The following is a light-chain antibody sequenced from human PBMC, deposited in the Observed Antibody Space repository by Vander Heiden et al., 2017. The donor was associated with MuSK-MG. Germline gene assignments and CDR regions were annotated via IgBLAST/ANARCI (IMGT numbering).Light chain of an antibody. Sequence: DIQMPQSPSSLSASVGDRVPISCQASQDISNHLNWYQQKPGKAPKHLIYDASNWETGVTSRFSGSGSGTDFTFTITSLQPEDVAADYCQQDGNLPLTFGQGTKVEIK. V-gene: IGKV1-33*01. J-gene: IGKJ4*01. CDR2: DAS. CDR3: QQDGNLPLT. CDR1: QDISNH.